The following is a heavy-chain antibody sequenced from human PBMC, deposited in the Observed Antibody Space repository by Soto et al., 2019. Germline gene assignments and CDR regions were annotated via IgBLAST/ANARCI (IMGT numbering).Heavy chain of an antibody. J-gene: IGHJ4*02. CDR2: ISYDGSIE. Sequence: QVQLGESGGGVVQPGRSLRLSCAASGFTFSNYGMHWVRQAPGKGLYWVAVISYDGSIEYYSESVKGRFTMSRDNSENTVYLQMNSLRTEDTAVYFCGRDWVWFGAHPIDNWGQGTLVTVSS. CDR1: GFTFSNYG. V-gene: IGHV3-30*03. D-gene: IGHD3-10*01. CDR3: GRDWVWFGAHPIDN.